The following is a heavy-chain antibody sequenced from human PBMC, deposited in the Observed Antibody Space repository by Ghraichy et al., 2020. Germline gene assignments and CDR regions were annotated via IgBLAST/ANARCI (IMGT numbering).Heavy chain of an antibody. CDR2: ISWDGGST. D-gene: IGHD6-6*01. V-gene: IGHV3-43*01. CDR3: AKGGYSSSSEKLFDY. Sequence: GGSLRLSCAASGFTFDDYTMHWVRQAPGKGLEWVSLISWDGGSTYYADSVKGRFTISRDNSKNSLYLQMNSLRTEDTALYYCAKGGYSSSSEKLFDYWGQGTLVTVSS. CDR1: GFTFDDYT. J-gene: IGHJ4*02.